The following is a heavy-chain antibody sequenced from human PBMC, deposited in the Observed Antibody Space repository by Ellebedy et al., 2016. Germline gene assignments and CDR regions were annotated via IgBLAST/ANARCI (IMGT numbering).Heavy chain of an antibody. CDR2: INHSGST. J-gene: IGHJ5*02. V-gene: IGHV4-34*01. D-gene: IGHD6-13*01. Sequence: SETLSLTXSVSGGSISSNYWSWIRQPAGKGLEWIGEINHSGSTNYNPSLKSRVTISVDTSKNQFSLKLSSVTAADTAVYYCARSGGIAAAVNWGWFDPWGQGTLVTVSS. CDR1: GGSISSNY. CDR3: ARSGGIAAAVNWGWFDP.